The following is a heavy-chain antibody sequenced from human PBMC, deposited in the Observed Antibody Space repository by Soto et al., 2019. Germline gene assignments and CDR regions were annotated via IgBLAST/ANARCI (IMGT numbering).Heavy chain of an antibody. D-gene: IGHD3-3*01. CDR2: IYTSRTT. Sequence: SETLSLTCTVSGDSFGSGSYYWCWLRQHPGKGLEWIGYIYTSRTTYYNPSLRSRVTISVDTSKNQFSLKLSSVTAADTAVYYCARDRYYDFWSGYRPLNAFDIWGQGTMVTVSS. CDR1: GDSFGSGSYY. V-gene: IGHV4-31*03. J-gene: IGHJ3*02. CDR3: ARDRYYDFWSGYRPLNAFDI.